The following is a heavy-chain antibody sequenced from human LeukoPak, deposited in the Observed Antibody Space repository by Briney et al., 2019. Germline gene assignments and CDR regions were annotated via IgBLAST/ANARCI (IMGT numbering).Heavy chain of an antibody. CDR3: ARGMATIKGYFDY. D-gene: IGHD5-24*01. CDR1: GGSISSGTYY. V-gene: IGHV4-61*02. J-gene: IGHJ4*02. CDR2: IYTSGST. Sequence: SETLSLTCTVSGGSISSGTYYWNWIRQPAGKGLEWIGRIYTSGSTNYNPSLKSRVTISVDTSKNQFSLKLSSVTAADTAVYYCARGMATIKGYFDYWGQGTLVTVSS.